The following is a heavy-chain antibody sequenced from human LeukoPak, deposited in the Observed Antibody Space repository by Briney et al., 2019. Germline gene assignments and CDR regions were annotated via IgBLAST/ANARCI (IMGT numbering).Heavy chain of an antibody. Sequence: GGSLRLSCAASGFTFSDYYMSWIRQAPGKGLEWVANIKQDGSEKYYVDSVKGRFTISRDNAKNSLYLQMNSLRAEDTAVYYCARDRLYSSSWYDGFHFDYWGQGTLVTVSS. D-gene: IGHD6-13*01. J-gene: IGHJ4*02. CDR3: ARDRLYSSSWYDGFHFDY. V-gene: IGHV3-7*01. CDR1: GFTFSDYY. CDR2: IKQDGSEK.